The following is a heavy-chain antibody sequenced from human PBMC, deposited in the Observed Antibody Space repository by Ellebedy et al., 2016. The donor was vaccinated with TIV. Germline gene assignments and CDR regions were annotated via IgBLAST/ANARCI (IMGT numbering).Heavy chain of an antibody. D-gene: IGHD4-17*01. J-gene: IGHJ2*01. CDR3: AKDMEDEYGDYGGYFDL. CDR2: ISWNSGSI. V-gene: IGHV3-9*01. CDR1: GFTFDDYA. Sequence: PGGSLRLSCAASGFTFDDYAMHWVRQAPGQGLEWVSGISWNSGSIAYADSVKGRFTISRDNAKNSLYLQMKSLRAEDTALYYCAKDMEDEYGDYGGYFDLWGRGTLVTVSS.